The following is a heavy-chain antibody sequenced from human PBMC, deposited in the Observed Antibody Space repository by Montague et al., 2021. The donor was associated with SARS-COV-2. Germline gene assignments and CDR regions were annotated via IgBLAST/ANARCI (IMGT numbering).Heavy chain of an antibody. CDR3: ARDSPGWVGRAFDV. CDR2: IYFSGST. CDR1: GGSITATDYY. D-gene: IGHD6-19*01. V-gene: IGHV4-31*03. J-gene: IGHJ3*01. Sequence: TLSLTCTVSGGSITATDYYWSWVRQAPGKGLEWIGDIYFSGSTHYNPSLASRLTMSVDTSKNQFSLSVTSVTDADTAVYFCARDSPGWVGRAFDVWGHGTLVTVSS.